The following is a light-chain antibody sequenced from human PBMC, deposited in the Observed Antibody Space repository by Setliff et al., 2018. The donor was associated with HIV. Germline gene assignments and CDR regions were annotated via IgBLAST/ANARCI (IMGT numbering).Light chain of an antibody. CDR1: SSNIGGGYD. V-gene: IGLV1-40*01. Sequence: QSVLTRPPSVSGAPGQSVTISCTGNSSNIGGGYDVHWYQQFPRTAPKLIIFGNSNRPSGVPDRFSGSKSGTSASLAITGLQAEDEADYYCQSYDSRLRGIFGGGTKGTVL. CDR2: GNS. J-gene: IGLJ2*01. CDR3: QSYDSRLRGI.